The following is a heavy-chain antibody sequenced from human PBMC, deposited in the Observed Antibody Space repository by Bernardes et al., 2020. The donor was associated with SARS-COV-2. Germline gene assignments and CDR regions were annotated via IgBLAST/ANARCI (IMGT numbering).Heavy chain of an antibody. CDR3: ARDVALSSSSWYDSHY. CDR1: GFTFRSYG. V-gene: IGHV3-33*01. Sequence: GGSLRLSRAASGFTFRSYGMHWVRQAPGQGLEWVAVIWYDGSNKYYADSVKGRFTISRDNSKNTLYLQMNSLRAEDTAVYYCARDVALSSSSWYDSHYWGQGTLVTVSS. J-gene: IGHJ4*02. CDR2: IWYDGSNK. D-gene: IGHD6-13*01.